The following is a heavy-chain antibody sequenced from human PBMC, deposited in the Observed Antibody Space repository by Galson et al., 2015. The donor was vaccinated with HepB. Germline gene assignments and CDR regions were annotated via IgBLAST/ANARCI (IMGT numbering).Heavy chain of an antibody. J-gene: IGHJ4*02. CDR2: ISSSGYTI. CDR3: ARDLGFDC. Sequence: SLRLSCAASGFTFSSYEMNWVRQAPGKGLEWVSYISSSGYTIYYADSVKGRFTISRDNAKNSLYLQMNSLRAEDTAVYYCARDLGFDCWGQGTLVTVSS. V-gene: IGHV3-48*03. CDR1: GFTFSSYE.